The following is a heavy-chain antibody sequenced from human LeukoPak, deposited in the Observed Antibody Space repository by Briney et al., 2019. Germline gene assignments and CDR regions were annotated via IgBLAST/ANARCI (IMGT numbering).Heavy chain of an antibody. V-gene: IGHV1-8*03. Sequence: ASVKVSCKASGYTFTSHHINWVRQAAGQGLEWMGWMNPNSGNTAYAQKFQGRVTITADESTSTAYMELSSLRSEDTAVYYCARAGGATLTWFDPWGQGILVTVSS. J-gene: IGHJ5*02. CDR2: MNPNSGNT. D-gene: IGHD1-26*01. CDR1: GYTFTSHH. CDR3: ARAGGATLTWFDP.